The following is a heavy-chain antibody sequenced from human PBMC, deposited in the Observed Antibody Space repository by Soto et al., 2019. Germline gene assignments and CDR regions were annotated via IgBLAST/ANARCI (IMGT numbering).Heavy chain of an antibody. V-gene: IGHV6-1*01. CDR1: GDSVSSNSAA. CDR3: ARGLIEAGITKGWFDP. J-gene: IGHJ5*02. Sequence: PSQTLSLTCAISGDSVSSNSAAWNWIRQSPSRGLEWLGRTYYRSKWYNDYAVSVKSRITINPDTSKNQFSLQLNSVTPEDTAVYYCARGLIEAGITKGWFDPWGQGTLVTVSS. D-gene: IGHD6-13*01. CDR2: TYYRSKWYN.